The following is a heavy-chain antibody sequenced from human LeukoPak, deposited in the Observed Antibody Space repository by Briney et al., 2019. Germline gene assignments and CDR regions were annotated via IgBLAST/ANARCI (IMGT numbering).Heavy chain of an antibody. CDR1: GFTFSSYV. CDR2: LTGSAGST. V-gene: IGHV3-23*01. J-gene: IGHJ4*02. Sequence: PGGSLRLSCVASGFTFSSYVMTWVRQAPGKGLEWVSSLTGSAGSTYYAGSVKDRFAISRDNSKNTLYLQMNSLRAEDTAVYYCAKGHYYGSGSLDYWGQGTLVTVSS. CDR3: AKGHYYGSGSLDY. D-gene: IGHD3-10*01.